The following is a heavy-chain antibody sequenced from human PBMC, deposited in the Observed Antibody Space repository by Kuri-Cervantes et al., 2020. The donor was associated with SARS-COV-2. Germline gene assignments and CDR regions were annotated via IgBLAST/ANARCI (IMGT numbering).Heavy chain of an antibody. Sequence: GESLKISCAASGFTFSSYWMSWVRQAPGKGLEWVANIKQDGSEKYYVDSVKGRFTISRDNAKNSLYLQMSSLRAEDTAVYYCAREGRIGMDVWGQGTTVTVSS. CDR2: IKQDGSEK. D-gene: IGHD2-15*01. CDR3: AREGRIGMDV. CDR1: GFTFSSYW. V-gene: IGHV3-7*01. J-gene: IGHJ6*02.